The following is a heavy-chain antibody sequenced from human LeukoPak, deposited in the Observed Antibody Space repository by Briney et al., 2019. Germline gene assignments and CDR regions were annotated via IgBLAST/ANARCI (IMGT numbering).Heavy chain of an antibody. Sequence: GGSLRLSCAASGFTFSTYAMSWVRQAPGKGLEWVSGISASGDSTYYADSVKGRFTISRDNSKNTLYLQMNSLRAEDTAVFYCAKGGDYFDYWGQGTLVTVSS. V-gene: IGHV3-23*01. J-gene: IGHJ4*02. CDR2: ISASGDST. CDR3: AKGGDYFDY. CDR1: GFTFSTYA.